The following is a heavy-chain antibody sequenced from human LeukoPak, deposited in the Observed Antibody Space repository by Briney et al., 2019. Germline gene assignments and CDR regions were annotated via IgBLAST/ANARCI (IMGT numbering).Heavy chain of an antibody. CDR1: GGSISSYY. CDR3: ASGTYYYDSSGYYYPAY. V-gene: IGHV4-59*01. J-gene: IGHJ4*02. D-gene: IGHD3-22*01. Sequence: SETLSLTCTVSGGSISSYYWSWIRQPPGKGLEWIGYIYYSGSTNYNPSLKSRVTISVDTSKNQFSLKLSSVTAADTAVYYCASGTYYYDSSGYYYPAYWGQGTLVTVSS. CDR2: IYYSGST.